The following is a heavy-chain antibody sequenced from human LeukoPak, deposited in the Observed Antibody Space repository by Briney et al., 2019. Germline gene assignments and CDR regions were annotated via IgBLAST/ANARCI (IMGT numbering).Heavy chain of an antibody. CDR3: ARALTHYYGSGSYFQY. J-gene: IGHJ4*02. CDR1: GFTFTSYA. D-gene: IGHD3-10*01. CDR2: ISNDGSNK. V-gene: IGHV3-30-3*01. Sequence: GGSLRLSCAASGFTFTSYAMHWLRQAPGKGLEWVAVISNDGSNKYYADSVKGRFTISRDNSKNTMYLQMNSLRAEDTAVYYCARALTHYYGSGSYFQYWGQGTLVTVSS.